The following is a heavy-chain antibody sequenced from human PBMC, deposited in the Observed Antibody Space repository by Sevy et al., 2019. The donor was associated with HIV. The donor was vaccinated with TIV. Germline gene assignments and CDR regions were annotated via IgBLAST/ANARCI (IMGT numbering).Heavy chain of an antibody. V-gene: IGHV3-30*03. CDR3: ASVTYYDFWSGSHTNLDY. CDR2: VSYDGSTK. CDR1: GFTFSNYG. Sequence: GGSLRLSCAASGFTFSNYGMHWVRQAPGKGLEWVAVVSYDGSTKYYADFVKGRFTISRDNSKNTVYLQMNSLRAEDTAVYYCASVTYYDFWSGSHTNLDYWGQGTLVTVSS. D-gene: IGHD3-3*01. J-gene: IGHJ4*02.